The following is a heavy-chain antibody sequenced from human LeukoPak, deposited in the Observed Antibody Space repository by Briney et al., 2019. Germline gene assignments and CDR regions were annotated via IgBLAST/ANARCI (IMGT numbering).Heavy chain of an antibody. V-gene: IGHV4-59*08. CDR1: GGSISSYY. Sequence: PSETLSLTCTVSGGSISSYYWSWIRQPPGKGLEWIGYIYYSGSTNYNPSLKSRVTISVDTSKNQFSLKLSSVTAADTAVYYCARGGCGHRGPDYWGQGTLVTVSS. CDR3: ARGGCGHRGPDY. D-gene: IGHD5-12*01. CDR2: IYYSGST. J-gene: IGHJ4*02.